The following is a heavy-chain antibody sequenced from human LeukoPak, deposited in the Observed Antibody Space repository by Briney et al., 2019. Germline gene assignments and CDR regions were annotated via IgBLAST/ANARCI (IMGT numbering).Heavy chain of an antibody. Sequence: PGGSLRLSCAASGFTFSSYSMNWVRQAPGKGLEWVSSISSSSSYIYYADSVKGRFTISSDNAKNSLYLQMNSLRAEDTAVYYCARALPIHSSSWGFSDYWGQGTLVTVSS. V-gene: IGHV3-21*01. J-gene: IGHJ4*02. CDR2: ISSSSSYI. CDR1: GFTFSSYS. D-gene: IGHD6-13*01. CDR3: ARALPIHSSSWGFSDY.